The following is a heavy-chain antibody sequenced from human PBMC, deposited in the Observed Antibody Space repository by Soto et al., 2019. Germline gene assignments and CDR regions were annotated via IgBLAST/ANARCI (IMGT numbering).Heavy chain of an antibody. CDR3: ARDKSYAAARTRGYYYYYCMDV. CDR1: GFTFSSYS. CDR2: ISSNSSYI. D-gene: IGHD6-13*01. V-gene: IGHV3-21*01. Sequence: GGSLRLSCAASGFTFSSYSMNWVRQAPGKGLEWVSSISSNSSYIYYADSVKGRFTISRDNAKNSLYLQMNSLRAEDTAVYYCARDKSYAAARTRGYYYYYCMDVRDPGPTRTLSS. J-gene: IGHJ6*02.